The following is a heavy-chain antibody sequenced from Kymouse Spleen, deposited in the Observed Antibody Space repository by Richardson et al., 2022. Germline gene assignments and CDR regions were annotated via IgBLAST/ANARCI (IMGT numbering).Heavy chain of an antibody. CDR1: GFTFSDHY. J-gene: IGHJ6*02. V-gene: IGHV3-72*01. CDR2: TRNKANSYTT. CDR3: AREYYDILTGSISYGMDV. D-gene: IGHD3-9*01. Sequence: EVQLVESGGGLVQPGGSLRLSCAASGFTFSDHYMDWVRQAPGKGLEWVGRTRNKANSYTTEYAASVKGRFTISRDDSKNSLYLQMNSLKTEDTAVYYCAREYYDILTGSISYGMDVWGQGTTVTVSS.